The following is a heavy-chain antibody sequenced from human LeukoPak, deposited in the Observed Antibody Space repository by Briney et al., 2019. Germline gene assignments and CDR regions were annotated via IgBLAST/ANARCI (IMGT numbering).Heavy chain of an antibody. D-gene: IGHD2-21*02. J-gene: IGHJ4*02. CDR3: ARELAYCGGDCYSGYLFDY. CDR1: GGTFSSYA. Sequence: GASVKVSCKASGGTFSSYAISWVRRAPGQGLEWMGGIIPIFGTANYAQKFQGRVTITTDESTSTAYMELSSLRSEDTAVYYCARELAYCGGDCYSGYLFDYWGQGTLVTVSS. V-gene: IGHV1-69*05. CDR2: IIPIFGTA.